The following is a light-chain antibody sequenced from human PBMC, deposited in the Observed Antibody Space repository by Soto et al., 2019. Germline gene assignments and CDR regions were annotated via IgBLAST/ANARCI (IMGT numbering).Light chain of an antibody. CDR3: SSYASSSTYV. CDR2: EVT. V-gene: IGLV2-14*01. J-gene: IGLJ1*01. Sequence: ALTQPASVSGSPGQSITISCTGTSSDVGGYEYVSWYQQHPGKAPKLMIYEVTNRPSGVSNRFSGSKSGNTASLTISGLQAEDEADYYCSSYASSSTYVFGTGTKVTVL. CDR1: SSDVGGYEY.